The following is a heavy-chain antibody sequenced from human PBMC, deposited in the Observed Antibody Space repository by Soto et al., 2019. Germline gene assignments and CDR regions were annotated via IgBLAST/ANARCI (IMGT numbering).Heavy chain of an antibody. CDR2: INWKSDI. D-gene: IGHD3-16*01. V-gene: IGHV3-9*01. CDR1: GFTFDDNA. J-gene: IGHJ4*02. CDR3: AISQDRGGRTTFIY. Sequence: LRLSCAVSGFTFDDNAMHWVRQAPEKGLEWVSGINWKSDIGYADSVKGRFTISRDNAENSLYLQMNSLRAEDTALYYCAISQDRGGRTTFIYWGQGTPLTVS.